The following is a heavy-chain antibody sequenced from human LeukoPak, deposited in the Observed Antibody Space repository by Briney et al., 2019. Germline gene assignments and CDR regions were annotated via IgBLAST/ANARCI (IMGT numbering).Heavy chain of an antibody. CDR3: ATNPLGYCSSTSCYTPGRPGHAPDY. CDR1: GGSISSSSYY. Sequence: PSETLSLTCTVSGGSISSSSYYWGWIRQPPGKGLEWIGSIYYSGSTYYNPSLKSRVTISVDTSKNQFSLKLSSVTAADTAVYYCATNPLGYCSSTSCYTPGRPGHAPDYWGQGTLVTVSS. CDR2: IYYSGST. D-gene: IGHD2-2*02. J-gene: IGHJ4*02. V-gene: IGHV4-39*01.